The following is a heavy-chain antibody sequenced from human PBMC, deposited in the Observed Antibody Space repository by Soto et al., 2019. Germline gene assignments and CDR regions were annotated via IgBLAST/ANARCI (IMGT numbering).Heavy chain of an antibody. D-gene: IGHD3-22*01. CDR3: ARGWGYDSTDYYYAY. CDR1: GGSFNRHT. J-gene: IGHJ4*02. V-gene: IGHV1-69*01. CDR2: IIPIFGTA. Sequence: QVQLVQSGAEVRKHGSSVRVSCKASGGSFNRHTISWVRQAPGHGLEWMGGIIPIFGTANHAQKFQGRVTIIADESTSTVHMELSSLRSDDTAIYYCARGWGYDSTDYYYAYWGQGTLVIVSS.